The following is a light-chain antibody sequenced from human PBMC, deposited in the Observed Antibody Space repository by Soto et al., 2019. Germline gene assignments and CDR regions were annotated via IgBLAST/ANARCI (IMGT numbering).Light chain of an antibody. V-gene: IGKV3-20*01. CDR1: QTVRNNY. J-gene: IGKJ4*01. CDR2: DAS. CDR3: QQFSSYPLT. Sequence: EFVLTQSPGTLYLSPGESATLSCRASQTVRNNYLAWYQQKPGQAPRLLIYDASSRATGIPDRFSGGGSGTDFTLTISRLQPDDSAVYYCQQFSSYPLTFGGGTKGELK.